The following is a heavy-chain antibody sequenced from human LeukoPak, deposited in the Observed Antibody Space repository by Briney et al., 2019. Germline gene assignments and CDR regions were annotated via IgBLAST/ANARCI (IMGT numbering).Heavy chain of an antibody. Sequence: GGSLRLSCGASGFTFSSYGMSWVRQAPGKGLEWVSAISGSGGRTQYADSVKGRFTISRDNSRNTLYLQMNSLRAEDTAVYYCAKWGCSGGSCYPFDYWGQGTLVTVSS. J-gene: IGHJ4*02. CDR3: AKWGCSGGSCYPFDY. D-gene: IGHD2-15*01. CDR2: ISGSGGRT. CDR1: GFTFSSYG. V-gene: IGHV3-23*01.